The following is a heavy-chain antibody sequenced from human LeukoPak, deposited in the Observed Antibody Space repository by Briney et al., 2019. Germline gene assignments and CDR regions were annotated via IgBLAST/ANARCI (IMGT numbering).Heavy chain of an antibody. V-gene: IGHV4-4*02. CDR3: ADHYYDSSH. Sequence: GSLRLSCAASGFTFSSYEMNWVRQPPGKGLEWIGEIYHSGSTNYNPSLKSRVTISVDKSKNQFSLKLSSVTAADTAVYYCADHYYDSSHWGQGTLVTVSS. D-gene: IGHD3-22*01. CDR1: GFTFSSYEM. J-gene: IGHJ4*02. CDR2: IYHSGST.